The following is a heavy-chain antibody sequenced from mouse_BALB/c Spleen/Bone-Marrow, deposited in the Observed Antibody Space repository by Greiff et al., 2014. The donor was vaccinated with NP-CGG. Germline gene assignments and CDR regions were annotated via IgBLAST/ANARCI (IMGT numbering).Heavy chain of an antibody. D-gene: IGHD1-2*01. CDR1: GFSLTSYG. V-gene: IGHV2-9*02. J-gene: IGHJ4*01. Sequence: VKLMESGPGLVAPSQSLSITCTVSGFSLTSYGVHWVRQPPGKGLECLGVIWADGSTNYNSALMSRLSISKDNSKSQVFLKMNSLQTDDTAMYYCSRITTATGAMDYWGQGTSVTVSS. CDR3: SRITTATGAMDY. CDR2: IWADGST.